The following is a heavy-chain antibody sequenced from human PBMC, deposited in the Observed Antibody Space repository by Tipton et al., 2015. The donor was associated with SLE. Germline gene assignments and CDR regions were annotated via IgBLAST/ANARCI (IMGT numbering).Heavy chain of an antibody. D-gene: IGHD6-19*01. CDR2: LNPSGGST. CDR1: GYTFTSYY. CDR3: ARGPVAGNFDF. V-gene: IGHV1-46*01. J-gene: IGHJ4*02. Sequence: QLVQSGAEVKKPGASVKVSCKTSGYTFTSYYIHWVRQAPGQGLEWMGVLNPSGGSTTYAQKFQGRVTMTRDTSTSTVYMELNSLRSEDTALFYCARGPVAGNFDFWGQGTLVTVSS.